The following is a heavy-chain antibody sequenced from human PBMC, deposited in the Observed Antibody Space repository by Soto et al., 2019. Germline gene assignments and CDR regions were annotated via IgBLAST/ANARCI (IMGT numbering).Heavy chain of an antibody. V-gene: IGHV1-46*01. CDR3: AAPGEDGYNLRASSDAFDI. Sequence: GASVKVSCKASGYTFTSYYMHWVRQAPGQGLEWMGIINPSGGSTSYAQKFQERVTITRDMSTSTAYMELNSLRSEDTAVYYCAAPGEDGYNLRASSDAFDILGQGKMVTVS. CDR1: GYTFTSYY. D-gene: IGHD5-12*01. CDR2: INPSGGST. J-gene: IGHJ3*02.